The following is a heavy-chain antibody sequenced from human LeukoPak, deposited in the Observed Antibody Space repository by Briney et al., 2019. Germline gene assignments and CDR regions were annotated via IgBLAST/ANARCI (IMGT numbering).Heavy chain of an antibody. V-gene: IGHV3-21*01. Sequence: GGSLRPSCAASGFTFSSYSMNWVRQAPGKGLEWVSSISSSSSYIYYADSVKGRFTISRDNAKNSLYLQMNSLRAEDTAVYYCARAITMVRGDAFDIWGQGTMVTVSS. J-gene: IGHJ3*02. CDR3: ARAITMVRGDAFDI. CDR1: GFTFSSYS. D-gene: IGHD3-10*01. CDR2: ISSSSSYI.